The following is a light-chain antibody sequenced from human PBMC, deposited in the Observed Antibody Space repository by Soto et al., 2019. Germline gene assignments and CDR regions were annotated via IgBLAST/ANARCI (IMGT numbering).Light chain of an antibody. Sequence: EIVLTRSPDTLSLSPGEGATLSCRASHDVSVSLVWYRQRPGQSPRLLIHDASNRATGISARFSGSGSGTDFTLTIGSLEPEESALYYCQQRASWPYTSGQGTKVEIK. V-gene: IGKV3-11*01. J-gene: IGKJ2*01. CDR1: HDVSVS. CDR3: QQRASWPYT. CDR2: DAS.